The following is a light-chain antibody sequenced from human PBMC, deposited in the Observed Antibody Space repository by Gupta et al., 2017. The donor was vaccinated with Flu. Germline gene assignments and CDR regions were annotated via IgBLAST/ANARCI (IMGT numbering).Light chain of an antibody. CDR1: QAINTY. V-gene: IGKV1-9*01. CDR2: GAS. J-gene: IGKJ1*01. CDR3: QQVDSWPRT. Sequence: DIQLTQSPSFLSASVGDRVTITCRTSQAINTYLAWYQQAPGKGPRLLIHGASILHSGVPSRFSGSGSGTDCTLSIDGLQPEDFATYYCQQVDSWPRTFGQGTKVEFK.